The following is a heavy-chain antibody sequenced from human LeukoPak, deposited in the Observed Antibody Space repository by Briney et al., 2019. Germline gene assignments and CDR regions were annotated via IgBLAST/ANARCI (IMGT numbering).Heavy chain of an antibody. D-gene: IGHD3-10*01. CDR2: IYYSGST. J-gene: IGHJ5*02. CDR1: GGSISSSSYY. V-gene: IGHV4-39*07. CDR3: ARGPYYYYGSGSPAPHNWFDP. Sequence: PSETLSLTCTVSGGSISSSSYYWGWIRQPPGKGLEWIGSIYYSGSTYYNPSLKSRVTVSVDTSKNQFSLKLSSVTAADTAVYYCARGPYYYYGSGSPAPHNWFDPWGQGTLVTVSS.